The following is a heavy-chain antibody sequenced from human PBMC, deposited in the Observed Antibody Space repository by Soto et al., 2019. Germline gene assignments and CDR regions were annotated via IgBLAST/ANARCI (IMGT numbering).Heavy chain of an antibody. D-gene: IGHD2-2*01. CDR3: RSSTSCYDESCVDV. CDR2: LYHIGST. V-gene: IGHV4-38-2*01. J-gene: IGHJ6*02. CDR1: GYSISSGNY. Sequence: SETLSLTCVVSGYSISSGNYWAWFRHPPGRGLEWIGSLYHIGSTHYNTSLKSRVTISVDTSKNHFSLELSSVTAADTATYYCRSSTSCYDESCVDVWGQGTMVTVSS.